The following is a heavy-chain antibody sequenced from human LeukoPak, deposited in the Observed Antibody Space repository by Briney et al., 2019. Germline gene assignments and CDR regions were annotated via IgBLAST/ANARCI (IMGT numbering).Heavy chain of an antibody. J-gene: IGHJ4*02. V-gene: IGHV3-48*01. CDR3: ARCLPYYFDY. CDR2: ISSSSSTI. CDR1: GFTFSSYS. Sequence: PGGSLRLSCAASGFTFSSYSMNWVRQAPGKGLEWVSYISSSSSTIYYADSVKGRFTISRDNAKNSLYLQMNSPRAEDTAVYYCARCLPYYFDYWDQGTLVTVSS.